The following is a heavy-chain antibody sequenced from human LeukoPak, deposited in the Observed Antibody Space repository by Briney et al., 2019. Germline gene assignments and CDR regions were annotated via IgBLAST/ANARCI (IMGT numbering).Heavy chain of an antibody. Sequence: PSETLSLTCTVSGGSISSGDYYWSWIRQPPGKGLEWIGYIYYSGSTYYNPSLKSRVTISVDTSKNQFSLKLSSVTAADTAVYYCARVKHDYGDYFDYWAQGTLVTVSS. CDR3: ARVKHDYGDYFDY. J-gene: IGHJ4*02. CDR1: GGSISSGDYY. D-gene: IGHD4-17*01. V-gene: IGHV4-30-4*01. CDR2: IYYSGST.